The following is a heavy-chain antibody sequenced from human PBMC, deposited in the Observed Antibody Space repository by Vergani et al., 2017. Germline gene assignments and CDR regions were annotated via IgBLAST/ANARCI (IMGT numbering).Heavy chain of an antibody. CDR2: INSDGSST. J-gene: IGHJ2*01. CDR1: GFTFSSYW. D-gene: IGHD2-2*01. V-gene: IGHV3-74*01. CDR3: AKEGDQLGLDSYFDL. Sequence: EVQLVESGGGLVQPGGSLRLSCAASGFTFSSYWMHWVRQAPGKGLVWVSRINSDGSSTSYADSVKGRFTISRDNAKNTLYLQMNSLRAEDTAVYYCAKEGDQLGLDSYFDLWGRGTLATVSS.